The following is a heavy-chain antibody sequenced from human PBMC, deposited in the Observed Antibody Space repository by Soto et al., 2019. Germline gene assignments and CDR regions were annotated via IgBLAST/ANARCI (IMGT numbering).Heavy chain of an antibody. V-gene: IGHV4-59*01. Sequence: QVQLQESGPGLAKPSETLSLTCTVSGGSISSYYWSWIRQPPGKGLEWIGYIYYSGSTNNNPSIKSRVTIPVDTSKNQFSLKLSSVTAADTAVYYCARKTVAGTKGFDYWGQGTLVTVSS. CDR3: ARKTVAGTKGFDY. CDR2: IYYSGST. J-gene: IGHJ4*02. D-gene: IGHD6-19*01. CDR1: GGSISSYY.